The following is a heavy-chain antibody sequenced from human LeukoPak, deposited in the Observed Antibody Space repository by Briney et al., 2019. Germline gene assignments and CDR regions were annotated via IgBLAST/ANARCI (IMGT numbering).Heavy chain of an antibody. V-gene: IGHV1-69*06. CDR2: IIPIFGTA. D-gene: IGHD3-9*01. CDR3: ARDSANNDILTGYYAPGDY. J-gene: IGHJ4*02. CDR1: GGTFSSYA. Sequence: GASVKVSCKGSGGTFSSYAISWVRQAPGQGLEWMGGIIPIFGTANYAQKFQGRVTITADKSTSTAYMELSSLRSEDTAMYYCARDSANNDILTGYYAPGDYWGQGTLVIVSS.